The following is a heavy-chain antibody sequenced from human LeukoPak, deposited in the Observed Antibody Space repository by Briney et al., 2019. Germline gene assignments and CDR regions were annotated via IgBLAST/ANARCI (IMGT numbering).Heavy chain of an antibody. Sequence: GGSLRLSCAASGFTFSNYAMSWVRQAPGKGLEWVSVISGSGGSTYYADSVKGRFTISRDNSKNTLYLQMNSLRAEDTAVYYCAKDSNYLYYYYGMDVWGQGTTVTVSS. J-gene: IGHJ6*02. CDR1: GFTFSNYA. CDR3: AKDSNYLYYYYGMDV. V-gene: IGHV3-23*01. D-gene: IGHD4-11*01. CDR2: ISGSGGST.